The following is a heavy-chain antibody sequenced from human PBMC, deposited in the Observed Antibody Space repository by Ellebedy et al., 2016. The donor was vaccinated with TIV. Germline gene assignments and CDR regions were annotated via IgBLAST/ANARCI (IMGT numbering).Heavy chain of an antibody. V-gene: IGHV3-23*01. D-gene: IGHD3-22*01. CDR3: AKGRWGGSDSSAPRYYFAY. J-gene: IGHJ4*02. CDR1: GFTFSRYA. CDR2: IVGSGA. Sequence: PGGSLRLSCAASGFTFSRYAMAWVRQTPGKGLEWVSGIVGSGAQKYADSVKGRFTISRDNSKRTVDLQMNSLRAEDTAVYYCAKGRWGGSDSSAPRYYFAYWGLGTLVTVSS.